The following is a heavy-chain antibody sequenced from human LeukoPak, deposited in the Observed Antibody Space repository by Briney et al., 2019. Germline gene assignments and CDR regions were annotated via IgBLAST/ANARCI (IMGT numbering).Heavy chain of an antibody. CDR3: ARVFRSSGGY. CDR2: IYSGGST. J-gene: IGHJ4*02. CDR1: GFSVSSNY. V-gene: IGHV3-66*01. D-gene: IGHD6-19*01. Sequence: QPGGSLRLSCAASGFSVSSNYMRWVRQGPGKGLEWVSVIYSGGSTYYADSVEGRFTISRDNSKNTLYLQMNSLRAEDTAVYYCARVFRSSGGYWGQGTLVTVSS.